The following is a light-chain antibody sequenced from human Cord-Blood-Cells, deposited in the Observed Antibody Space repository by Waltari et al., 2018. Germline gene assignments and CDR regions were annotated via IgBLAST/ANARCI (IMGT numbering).Light chain of an antibody. CDR1: RSDFGRYNL. CDR2: EGS. CDR3: CSYAGSSTWV. J-gene: IGLJ3*02. V-gene: IGLV2-23*01. Sequence: QSALTQPASASGSPGQSLTISCTGTRSDFGRYNLVSWYQQHPGKAPKLMIYEGSKRPSGVSNRFSGSKSGNTASLTSSGLQAEDEADYYCCSYAGSSTWVFGGGTKLTVL.